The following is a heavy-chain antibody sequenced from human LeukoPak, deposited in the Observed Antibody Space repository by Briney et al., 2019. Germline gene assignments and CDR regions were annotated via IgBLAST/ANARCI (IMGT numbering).Heavy chain of an antibody. CDR2: IYSGGST. CDR1: ELTLSSNY. CDR3: ARGSSSYDC. J-gene: IGHJ4*02. V-gene: IGHV3-53*01. Sequence: PGGSLRLSCAASELTLSSNYMSWIRQAPGRGLEWVSFIYSGGSTYYADSVRGRFIISRDNAKNSLYLQMNSLRAEDTAVYYCARGSSSYDCWGQGTLLTVSS. D-gene: IGHD6-13*01.